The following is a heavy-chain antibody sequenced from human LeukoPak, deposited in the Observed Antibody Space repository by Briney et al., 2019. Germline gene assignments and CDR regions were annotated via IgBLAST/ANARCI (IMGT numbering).Heavy chain of an antibody. D-gene: IGHD2-15*01. Sequence: GGSLRLSCAASGFTFSTFAMSWVRQSPGNRLQWVSTISGSGDSTYYADSVQGRFTISRDNSKNTVYLQMNRLRAEDTAVYFCEKARYCGDSCFNDYWGQGTLVTVSS. CDR1: GFTFSTFA. CDR2: ISGSGDST. J-gene: IGHJ4*02. CDR3: EKARYCGDSCFNDY. V-gene: IGHV3-23*01.